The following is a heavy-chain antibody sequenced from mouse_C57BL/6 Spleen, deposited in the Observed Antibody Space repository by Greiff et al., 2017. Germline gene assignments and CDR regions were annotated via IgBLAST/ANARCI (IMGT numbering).Heavy chain of an antibody. CDR3: AGSRGYFDY. CDR1: GYTFTSYW. Sequence: QVQLKQPGAELVRPGTSVKLSCKASGYTFTSYWMHWVKQRPGQGLEWIGVIDPSDSYTNYNQKFKGKATLTVDTSSSTAYMQLSSLTSEDSAVYYCAGSRGYFDYWGEGTTLTVSS. CDR2: IDPSDSYT. V-gene: IGHV1-59*01. J-gene: IGHJ2*01.